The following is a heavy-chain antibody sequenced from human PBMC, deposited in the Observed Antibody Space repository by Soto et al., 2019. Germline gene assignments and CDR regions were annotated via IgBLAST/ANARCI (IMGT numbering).Heavy chain of an antibody. CDR1: GGSISSYY. D-gene: IGHD3-10*01. CDR3: ARGLGVTSTWFDP. CDR2: IYYSGST. Sequence: QVQLQESGPGLVKPSETLSLTCTVPGGSISSYYWSWIRQPPGKGLEWIGYIYYSGSTNYNPSLKSRVTISVDTSKNQFSLKLSSVTAADTAVYYCARGLGVTSTWFDPWGQGTLVTVSS. V-gene: IGHV4-59*01. J-gene: IGHJ5*02.